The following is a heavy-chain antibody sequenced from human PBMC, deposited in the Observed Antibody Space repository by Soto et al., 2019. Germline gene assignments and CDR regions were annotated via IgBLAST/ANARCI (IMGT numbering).Heavy chain of an antibody. V-gene: IGHV3-23*01. CDR2: ISGSGGST. CDR1: GFTFSSYA. D-gene: IGHD6-19*01. Sequence: LRLSCAASGFTFSSYAMSWVRQAPGKGLEWVSAISGSGGSTYYADSVKGRFTISRDNSKNTLYPQMNSLRAEDTAVYYCAKGPVVAVAPDYWGQGTLVTVSS. CDR3: AKGPVVAVAPDY. J-gene: IGHJ4*02.